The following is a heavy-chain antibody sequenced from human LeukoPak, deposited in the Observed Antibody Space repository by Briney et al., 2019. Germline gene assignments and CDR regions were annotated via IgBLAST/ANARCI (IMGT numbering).Heavy chain of an antibody. CDR2: TYYRSTWYN. V-gene: IGHV6-1*01. Sequence: SQTLSPTCAISGDSVSSNSVTWNWTRQSPSRGLEWLGRTYYRSTWYNDYAVSVRGRITVNPDTSKNQFSLHLNSVTPEDTAVYYCARRLTQYDCFDPWGQGILVTVSS. CDR1: GDSVSSNSVT. D-gene: IGHD2-2*01. J-gene: IGHJ5*02. CDR3: ARRLTQYDCFDP.